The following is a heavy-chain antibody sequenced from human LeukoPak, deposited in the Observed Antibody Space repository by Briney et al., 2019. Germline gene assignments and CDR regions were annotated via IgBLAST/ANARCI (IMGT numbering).Heavy chain of an antibody. CDR3: ARDYQFDY. J-gene: IGHJ4*02. CDR2: ISYDGSNK. CDR1: GFMFSSYA. V-gene: IGHV3-30*04. Sequence: GSLRLSCAASGFMFSSYAMHWVRQAPGKGLEWVAVISYDGSNKYYADSVKGRFTISRDNSKNTLCPQMNSLRAEDTAVYYCARDYQFDYWGQGTLVTVSS. D-gene: IGHD2-2*01.